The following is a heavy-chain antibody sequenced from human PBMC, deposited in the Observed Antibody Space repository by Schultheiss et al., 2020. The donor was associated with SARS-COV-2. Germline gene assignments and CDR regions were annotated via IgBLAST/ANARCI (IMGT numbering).Heavy chain of an antibody. J-gene: IGHJ5*02. CDR1: GGSISSYY. Sequence: LSLTCTVSGGSISSYYWSWIRQPPGKGLEWVSYISSSGSTIYYADSVKGRFTISRDNAKNSLYLQMNSLRAEDTAVYYCARVRTVAAAGTLYNWFDPWGQGTLVTVSS. CDR3: ARVRTVAAAGTLYNWFDP. D-gene: IGHD6-13*01. V-gene: IGHV3-11*04. CDR2: ISSSGSTI.